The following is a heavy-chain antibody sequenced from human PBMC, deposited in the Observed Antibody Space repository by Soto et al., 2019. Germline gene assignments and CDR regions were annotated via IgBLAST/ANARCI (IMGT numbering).Heavy chain of an antibody. D-gene: IGHD5-18*01. CDR1: GYTFSDYG. CDR2: VNIYRGTT. CDR3: ARERGGYSYGES. V-gene: IGHV1-18*01. J-gene: IGHJ5*02. Sequence: QVQLVQSGAEVQKPGASVRVSCKPSGYTFSDYGISWVRQAPGQGLEWMGWVNIYRGTTNYAQKFQGRVTMTTDTSTTTAYLDLTSLTSGDTAVYYCARERGGYSYGESWGQGTLVSVSS.